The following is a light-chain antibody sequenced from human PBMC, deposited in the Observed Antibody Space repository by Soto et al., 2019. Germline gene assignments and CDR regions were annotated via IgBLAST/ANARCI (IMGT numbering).Light chain of an antibody. J-gene: IGLJ2*01. CDR1: SGHSSYA. CDR3: QTWGNGILV. CDR2: LNSDGSH. Sequence: QPVLTQSPSASASLGASVNLTCTLSSGHSSYAIAWHQQQPEKGPRYLMKLNSDGSHSKGDGIPDRFSGSSSGAERYLTIASLQSEDEADYYCQTWGNGILVFGGGTKLTVL. V-gene: IGLV4-69*01.